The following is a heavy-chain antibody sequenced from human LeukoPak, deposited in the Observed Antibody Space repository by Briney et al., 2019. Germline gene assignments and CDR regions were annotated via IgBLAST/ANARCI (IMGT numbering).Heavy chain of an antibody. D-gene: IGHD6-13*01. Sequence: GASAKVSCKASGYTFTSYGISWVRQAPGQGLEWMGWISAYNGNTHYAQKLQDRVTMTTDTSTSTAYMELRSLRSDDTAVYYCARGPIAAAGTWHNWFDPWGQGTLVTVSS. J-gene: IGHJ5*02. CDR1: GYTFTSYG. V-gene: IGHV1-18*01. CDR2: ISAYNGNT. CDR3: ARGPIAAAGTWHNWFDP.